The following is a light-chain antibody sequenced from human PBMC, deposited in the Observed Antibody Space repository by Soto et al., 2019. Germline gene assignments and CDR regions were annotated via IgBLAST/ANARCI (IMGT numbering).Light chain of an antibody. J-gene: IGLJ2*01. V-gene: IGLV2-14*01. CDR1: SSDVGGYNY. Sequence: QSVLTQPASVSGSPGQSITFSCTGTSSDVGGYNYVSWYQQHPGKAPKLMIYDVSNRPSGVSNRVSGSKSGNTASLTISGLQAEDEADYYCSSYTSTSTVVFGGGTKLTVL. CDR3: SSYTSTSTVV. CDR2: DVS.